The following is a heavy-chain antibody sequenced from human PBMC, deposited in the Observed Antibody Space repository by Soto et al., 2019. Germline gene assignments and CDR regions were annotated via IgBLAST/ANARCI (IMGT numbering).Heavy chain of an antibody. J-gene: IGHJ6*02. V-gene: IGHV3-9*01. CDR1: GFTFDDYA. D-gene: IGHD4-4*01. CDR2: ISWNSGSI. CDR3: AKDRHSSLYYYYGMDV. Sequence: PGGSLRLSCAASGFTFDDYAMHWVRQAPGKGLEWVSGISWNSGSIGYADSVKGRFTISRDNAKNSLYLQMNSLRAEDTALYYCAKDRHSSLYYYYGMDVWGQGTTVTVSS.